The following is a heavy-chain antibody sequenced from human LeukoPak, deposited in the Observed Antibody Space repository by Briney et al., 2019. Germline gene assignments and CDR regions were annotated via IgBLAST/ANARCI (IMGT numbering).Heavy chain of an antibody. V-gene: IGHV4-34*01. CDR2: INHSGST. D-gene: IGHD2-21*01. CDR1: GGSFSGYY. Sequence: SETLSLTCAVYGGSFSGYYWSWIRQPPGKGLEWIGEINHSGSTYYNPSLKSRVTISVDTSKNQFSLKLSSVTAADTAVYYCARDLVLGDWGQGTLVTVSS. J-gene: IGHJ4*02. CDR3: ARDLVLGD.